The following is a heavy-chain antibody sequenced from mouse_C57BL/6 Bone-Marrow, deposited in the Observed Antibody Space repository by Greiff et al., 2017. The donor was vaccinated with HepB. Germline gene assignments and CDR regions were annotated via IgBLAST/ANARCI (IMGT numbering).Heavy chain of an antibody. V-gene: IGHV1-85*01. CDR2: IYPRDGST. CDR1: GYTFTSYD. D-gene: IGHD2-4*01. J-gene: IGHJ3*01. Sequence: VQLQQSGPELVKPGASVKLSCKASGYTFTSYDINWVKQRPGQGLEWIGWIYPRDGSTKYTEKFKGKATLTVDTSSSTAYMELHSLTSEDSAVYFCARRGYDYGAWFAYWGQGTLVTVSA. CDR3: ARRGYDYGAWFAY.